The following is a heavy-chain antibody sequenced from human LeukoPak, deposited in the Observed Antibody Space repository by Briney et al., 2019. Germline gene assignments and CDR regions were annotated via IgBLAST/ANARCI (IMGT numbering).Heavy chain of an antibody. CDR1: GFTFSSYA. V-gene: IGHV3-30*04. CDR2: ISYDGSNK. CDR3: ARVQGGGYRTADS. D-gene: IGHD6-19*01. J-gene: IGHJ4*02. Sequence: GGSLRLSCAASGFTFSSYAMHWVRQAPGKGLEWVAVISYDGSNKYYRDSVKGRFTISRDNSKNTLFLQMNSLRDEDTAMYYCARVQGGGYRTADSWGQGTLVTVSS.